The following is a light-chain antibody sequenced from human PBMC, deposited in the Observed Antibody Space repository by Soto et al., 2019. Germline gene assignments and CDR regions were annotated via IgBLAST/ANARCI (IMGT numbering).Light chain of an antibody. CDR2: EVR. J-gene: IGLJ1*01. CDR3: NSYTTSSTYV. Sequence: QSVLTQPASVSGSPGQSITISCTGTSSDVGSYNRVSWYQQPPGTAPKLIIYEVRNRPSGVSNRFSGSKSGNTAYLTISGLQAEDEADYFCNSYTTSSTYVFGTGTKSPS. CDR1: SSDVGSYNR. V-gene: IGLV2-14*01.